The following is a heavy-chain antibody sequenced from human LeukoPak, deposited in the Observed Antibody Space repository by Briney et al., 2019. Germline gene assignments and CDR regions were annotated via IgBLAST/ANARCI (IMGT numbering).Heavy chain of an antibody. CDR1: GGSVSSGSYY. CDR3: ASSSTWSRIEI. D-gene: IGHD6-13*01. V-gene: IGHV4-61*01. CDR2: IYYSGST. Sequence: PSETLSLTCTVSGGSVSSGSYYWSWIRQPPGKGLEWIGDIYYSGSTKYDPSLKSRVTISVDTSKNQFSLKLNSVTAADTAVYYCASSSTWSRIEIWGQGTMVTVSS. J-gene: IGHJ3*02.